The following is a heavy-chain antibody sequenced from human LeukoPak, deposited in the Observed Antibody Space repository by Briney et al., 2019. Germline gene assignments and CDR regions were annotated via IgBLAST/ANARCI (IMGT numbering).Heavy chain of an antibody. D-gene: IGHD3-22*01. CDR3: ARQFYSNGYRWFGP. Sequence: GGSLRLSCAASGFTFTDYAMSWVRQASGKGPEWISSISRASENTLHADSVKGRFTVSRDNSKNTLYLQMSSLSAADTAIYYCARQFYSNGYRWFGPWGQGTLVTVSS. CDR1: GFTFTDYA. J-gene: IGHJ5*02. CDR2: ISRASENT. V-gene: IGHV3-23*01.